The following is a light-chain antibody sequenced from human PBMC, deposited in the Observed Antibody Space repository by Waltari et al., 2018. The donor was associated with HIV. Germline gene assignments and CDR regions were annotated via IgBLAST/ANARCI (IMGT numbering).Light chain of an antibody. CDR2: QDS. CDR3: QAWDSSTDVV. CDR1: KLGDKY. Sequence: SYELTQPPSVSVSPGQTASITCSGDKLGDKYACWYQQKPGQSPVLVIYQDSKRPSGIPEGFSGSNSGNTATLTISGTQAMDEADYYCQAWDSSTDVVFGGGTKLTVL. V-gene: IGLV3-1*01. J-gene: IGLJ2*01.